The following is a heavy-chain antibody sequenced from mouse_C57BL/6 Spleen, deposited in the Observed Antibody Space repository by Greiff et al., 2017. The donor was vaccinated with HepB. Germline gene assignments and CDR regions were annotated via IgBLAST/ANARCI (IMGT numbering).Heavy chain of an antibody. V-gene: IGHV1-82*01. CDR2: IYPGDGDT. CDR1: GYAFSSSW. Sequence: QVQLKESGPELVKPGASVKISCKASGYAFSSSWMNWVKQRPGKGLEWIGRIYPGDGDTNYNGKFKGKATLTADKSSSTAYMQLSSLTSEDSAVYFCARYDGGFDYCAMDYWGQGTSVTVSS. D-gene: IGHD2-3*01. CDR3: ARYDGGFDYCAMDY. J-gene: IGHJ4*01.